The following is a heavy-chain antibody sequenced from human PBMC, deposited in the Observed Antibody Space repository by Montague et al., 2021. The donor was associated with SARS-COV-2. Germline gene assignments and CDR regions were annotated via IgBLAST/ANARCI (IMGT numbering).Heavy chain of an antibody. D-gene: IGHD2-15*01. V-gene: IGHV4-34*01. CDR1: GGSFSSYY. Sequence: SETLSLTCAVYGGSFSSYYWCWSRHPPRKGREGMGEVNHSGSTNYYQSPKSRVTISVDTSKKQFSLKLSSVTAADTAVYYCARGLVGGCGSPFDYWGQGTLVTVSS. J-gene: IGHJ4*02. CDR3: ARGLVGGCGSPFDY. CDR2: VNHSGST.